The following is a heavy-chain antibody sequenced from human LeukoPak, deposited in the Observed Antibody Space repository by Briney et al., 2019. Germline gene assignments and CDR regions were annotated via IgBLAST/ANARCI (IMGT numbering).Heavy chain of an antibody. CDR2: ISAYNGNT. CDR1: GYTFTSYG. J-gene: IGHJ5*02. V-gene: IGHV1-18*01. D-gene: IGHD1-26*01. CDR3: ATARWELLRWFDP. Sequence: ASVKVSCKASGYTFTSYGISWVRQAPGQGLEWMGWISAYNGNTNYAQRLQGRVTMTTDTSTSTAYMELRSLRSDDAAVYYCATARWELLRWFDPWGQGTLVTVSS.